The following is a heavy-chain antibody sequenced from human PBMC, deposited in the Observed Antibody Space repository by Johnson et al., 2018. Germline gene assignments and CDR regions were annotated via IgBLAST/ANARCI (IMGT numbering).Heavy chain of an antibody. J-gene: IGHJ6*03. CDR1: GITFGDYA. V-gene: IGHV3-49*03. D-gene: IGHD3-3*01. CDR3: TRRRRDVPLPSRLDFWSGYSPLRFYYNMDV. Sequence: EVQLVESGGDLVQPGRSLRLSCTASGITFGDYAISWFRQAPGKGLEWVGFISSRGYGGTTDYAASVKRRLPILRADSKRMDDLQMNSLKNEDTAVYYCTRRRRDVPLPSRLDFWSGYSPLRFYYNMDVWCTGTTVTVSS. CDR2: ISSRGYGGTT.